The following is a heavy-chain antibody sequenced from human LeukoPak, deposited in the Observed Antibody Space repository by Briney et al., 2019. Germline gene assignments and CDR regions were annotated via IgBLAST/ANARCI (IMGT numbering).Heavy chain of an antibody. J-gene: IGHJ1*01. D-gene: IGHD3-10*01. Sequence: LRLSCAASGFTFSSYAMSWIRQHPGKGLEWIGYIYYSGSTYYNPSLKSRVTISVDTSKNQFSLKLSSVTAADTAVYYCARGVTMVDGTEYFQHWGQGTLVTVSS. CDR1: GFTFSSYA. V-gene: IGHV4-31*02. CDR3: ARGVTMVDGTEYFQH. CDR2: IYYSGST.